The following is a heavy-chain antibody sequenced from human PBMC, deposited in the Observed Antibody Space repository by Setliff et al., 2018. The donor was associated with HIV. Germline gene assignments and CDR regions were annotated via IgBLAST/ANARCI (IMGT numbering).Heavy chain of an antibody. D-gene: IGHD3-10*01. CDR3: ARDRRGYYYGSGSCYMDV. J-gene: IGHJ6*03. V-gene: IGHV4-31*03. Sequence: SETLSLTCSVSGGSINNDFYFWSWIRQHPGKGLEWIGYIYYSGRTYYNPSLKSRITISVDTSKNQFSLRLSSVTGADTAVYYCARDRRGYYYGSGSCYMDVWGTGTTVTVSS. CDR1: GGSINNDFYF. CDR2: IYYSGRT.